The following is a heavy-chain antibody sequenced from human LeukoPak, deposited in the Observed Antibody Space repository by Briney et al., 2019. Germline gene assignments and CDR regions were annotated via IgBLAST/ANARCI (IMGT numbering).Heavy chain of an antibody. J-gene: IGHJ2*01. CDR1: GYTFTSYG. D-gene: IGHD4-17*01. CDR3: PRAYGWYFDL. V-gene: IGHV1-18*01. CDR2: IRPYNGNT. Sequence: ASVKVSCKASGYTFTSYGISWVRQAPGQGLEWMGWIRPYNGNTNYAQKLQGRVTMTTDTSTSTAYMELRSLRADDTAVYYCPRAYGWYFDLWGRGTLVTVSS.